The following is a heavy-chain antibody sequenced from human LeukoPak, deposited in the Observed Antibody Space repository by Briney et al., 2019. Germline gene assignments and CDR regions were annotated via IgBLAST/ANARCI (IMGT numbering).Heavy chain of an antibody. V-gene: IGHV3-15*01. D-gene: IGHD3-22*01. Sequence: PGGSLRLSCAASGFTFSSYSMNWVRQAPGKGLEWVGRIKSKTDGGTTDYAAPVKGRFTISRDDSKNTLYLQMNSLKTEDTAVYYCTTVFLTYYYDSSGYYYWGQGTLVTVSS. CDR2: IKSKTDGGTT. J-gene: IGHJ4*02. CDR1: GFTFSSYS. CDR3: TTVFLTYYYDSSGYYY.